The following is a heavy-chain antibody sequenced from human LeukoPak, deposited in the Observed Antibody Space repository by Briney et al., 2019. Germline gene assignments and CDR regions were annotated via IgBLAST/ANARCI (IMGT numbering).Heavy chain of an antibody. D-gene: IGHD2-21*02. CDR3: ARDRYCGGDCSDY. J-gene: IGHJ4*02. CDR1: GGTFSSYA. V-gene: IGHV1-69*05. Sequence: SVKVSCKASGGTFSSYAISWVRQAPGQGLEWMGGIIPIFGTANYAKKFQGRVTITTDESTSTAYMELSSLRSEDTAVYYCARDRYCGGDCSDYWGQGTLVTVSS. CDR2: IIPIFGTA.